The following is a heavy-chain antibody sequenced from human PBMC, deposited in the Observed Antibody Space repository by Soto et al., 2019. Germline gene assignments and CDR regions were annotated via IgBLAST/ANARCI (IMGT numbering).Heavy chain of an antibody. CDR1: GFTYESYA. Sequence: EVQLLESGGGLVQPGGSLRLSCAASGFTYESYAMSWVRQAPGKGLEWVSGINSGGTVAHYADSVKGRFAISRDNTNTTESLAMYSLRVDDTGPSYSAISTGGFGGLFVVPSDYWGQGTLVTVSS. CDR2: INSGGTVA. J-gene: IGHJ4*02. CDR3: AISTGGFGGLFVVPSDY. D-gene: IGHD3-16*01. V-gene: IGHV3-23*01.